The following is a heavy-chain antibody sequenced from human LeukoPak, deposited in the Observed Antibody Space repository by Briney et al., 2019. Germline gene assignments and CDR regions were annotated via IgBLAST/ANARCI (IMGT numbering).Heavy chain of an antibody. CDR2: IYSGGST. J-gene: IGHJ4*02. V-gene: IGHV3-53*01. D-gene: IGHD2-2*03. Sequence: SGGSLTLSCSASAFTVSTCYMTWDRQAPGKGLECVSVIYSGGSTYYADSVKGRFTVSRDNSTNTLYPQMNSLRAEDTAMYYCSSGHGYCTSTTCLVPFDYWGQGTLVTVSS. CDR1: AFTVSTCY. CDR3: SSGHGYCTSTTCLVPFDY.